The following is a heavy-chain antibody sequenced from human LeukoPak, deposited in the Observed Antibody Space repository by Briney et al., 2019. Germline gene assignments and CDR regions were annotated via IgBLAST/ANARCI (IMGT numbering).Heavy chain of an antibody. D-gene: IGHD3-9*01. Sequence: GGSLRLSCEASGFPFSSYVMSWVRQAPGKGLEWISYINHNGEAIYYPDFVKGRFTISRDNAKNSLYLQMNALRDEDTAVYYCARDYDWALDHWGQGTRATVSS. V-gene: IGHV3-48*02. CDR1: GFPFSSYV. J-gene: IGHJ4*02. CDR2: INHNGEAI. CDR3: ARDYDWALDH.